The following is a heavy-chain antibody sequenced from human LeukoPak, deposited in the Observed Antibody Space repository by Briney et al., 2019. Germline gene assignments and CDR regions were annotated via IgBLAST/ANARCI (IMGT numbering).Heavy chain of an antibody. Sequence: GESLKISCMGSGYSFNHYWIGWVRQMPGKGLEWMGIIYPLDSDSRYSPSFQGQVTFSVDKSIDTAYLQWSSLKASDTAMYYCARLYLPYTSAWYGSAFDIWGQGTMVTVSS. J-gene: IGHJ3*02. CDR2: IYPLDSDS. CDR3: ARLYLPYTSAWYGSAFDI. V-gene: IGHV5-51*01. D-gene: IGHD6-13*01. CDR1: GYSFNHYW.